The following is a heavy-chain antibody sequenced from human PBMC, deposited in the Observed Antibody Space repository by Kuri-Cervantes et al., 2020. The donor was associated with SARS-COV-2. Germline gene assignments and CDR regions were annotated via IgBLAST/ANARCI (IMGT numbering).Heavy chain of an antibody. Sequence: SETLSLTCTVSGGSISSSSYYWGWIRQPPGKGLEWFGSIYYSGSTYYNPSLKSRVTISVDTSKNQFSLKLSSVTAADTAVYYCARFPHFDYWGQGTLVTVSS. V-gene: IGHV4-39*01. J-gene: IGHJ4*02. CDR2: IYYSGST. CDR1: GGSISSSSYY. CDR3: ARFPHFDY.